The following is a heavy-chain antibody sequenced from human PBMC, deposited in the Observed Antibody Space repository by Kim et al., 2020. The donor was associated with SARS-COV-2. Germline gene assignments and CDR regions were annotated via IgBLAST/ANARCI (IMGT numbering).Heavy chain of an antibody. Sequence: GGSLRLSCIASGFTFGDYAMTWVRQAPGMGLEWVGFIRNKAYGGTSEYAASVKGRFTISRDDSNSIAYLHMNSLKTEDTAVYYCIRDLSSSSPPRWFDPWGQGTLVTVSS. CDR1: GFTFGDYA. J-gene: IGHJ5*02. D-gene: IGHD6-13*01. CDR3: IRDLSSSSPPRWFDP. CDR2: IRNKAYGGTS. V-gene: IGHV3-49*04.